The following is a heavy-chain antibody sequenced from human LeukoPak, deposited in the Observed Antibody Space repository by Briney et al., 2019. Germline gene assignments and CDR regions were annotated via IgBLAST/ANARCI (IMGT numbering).Heavy chain of an antibody. Sequence: GGSLRLSCAASGFTFSSYGMHWVRQAPGKGLEWVAVISYDGSNKYYADSVKGRFTISRDNSKNTLYLQMNSLRAEDTAVYYCAKSTRFIAAAGGGYYFDYWGQGTLVTVSS. D-gene: IGHD6-13*01. V-gene: IGHV3-30*18. J-gene: IGHJ4*02. CDR1: GFTFSSYG. CDR2: ISYDGSNK. CDR3: AKSTRFIAAAGGGYYFDY.